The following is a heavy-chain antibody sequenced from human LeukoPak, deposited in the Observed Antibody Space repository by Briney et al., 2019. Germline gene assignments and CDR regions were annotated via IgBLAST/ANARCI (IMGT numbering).Heavy chain of an antibody. Sequence: GGSLRLSCAASGFTFSSYGMHWVRQAPGKGLEWVAVIWYDGSNKYYADSVKGRFTISRDNSKSTLYLQMNSLRAEDTAVYYCARGGGSGSIDYWGQGTLVTVSS. CDR1: GFTFSSYG. V-gene: IGHV3-33*01. CDR2: IWYDGSNK. J-gene: IGHJ4*02. CDR3: ARGGGSGSIDY. D-gene: IGHD3-10*01.